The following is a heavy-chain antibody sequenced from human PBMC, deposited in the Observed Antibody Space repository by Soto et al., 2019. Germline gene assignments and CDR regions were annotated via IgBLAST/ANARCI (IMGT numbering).Heavy chain of an antibody. V-gene: IGHV3-7*01. CDR1: GFSFSNYW. Sequence: EMQLVESGGGLVQPGGSLRLSCAASGFSFSNYWMSWVRQAPGKGLEWVANIKQDGSEKYFVDSVKGRFTISRDNAKDSLYLQMNNLRAEDTAVYYCARDRYCGADCYDAFDIWGQGTMVTVSS. D-gene: IGHD2-21*02. CDR2: IKQDGSEK. CDR3: ARDRYCGADCYDAFDI. J-gene: IGHJ3*02.